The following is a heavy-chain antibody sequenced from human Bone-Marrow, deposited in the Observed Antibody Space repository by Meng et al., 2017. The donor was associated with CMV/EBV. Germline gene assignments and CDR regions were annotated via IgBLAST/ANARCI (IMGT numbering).Heavy chain of an antibody. D-gene: IGHD6-19*01. Sequence: VDLVEGGGVVVRPGGFLRPCRAASGCTFDDDAMHWVRQATGKGLEWVYLISWDGGSNHYGDSVKGRFTISRDNSKNSLYLKLYSLRAEDTALYYCAKDMGSSGWYEPFDYWGQGTLVTVSS. V-gene: IGHV3-43D*03. CDR3: AKDMGSSGWYEPFDY. CDR2: ISWDGGSN. CDR1: GCTFDDDA. J-gene: IGHJ4*02.